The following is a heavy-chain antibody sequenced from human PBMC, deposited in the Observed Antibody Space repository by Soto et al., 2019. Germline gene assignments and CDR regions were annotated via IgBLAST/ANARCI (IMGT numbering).Heavy chain of an antibody. CDR2: IFYAGDT. CDR3: AREGEYRTWLEP. CDR1: GESIATGAFY. V-gene: IGHV4-31*03. Sequence: SETLSLTCTVSGESIATGAFYCSWIRLQSGKGPEWIGSIFYAGDTYYNPSLKSRVEISLDGSQNQFSLNLRSVTAADTAVYYCAREGEYRTWLEPGGPGTLVTSPQ. J-gene: IGHJ5*02. D-gene: IGHD2-21*01.